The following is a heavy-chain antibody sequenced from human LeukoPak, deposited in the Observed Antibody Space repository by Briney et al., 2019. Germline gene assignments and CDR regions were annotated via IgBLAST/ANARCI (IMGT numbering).Heavy chain of an antibody. CDR2: VNQDGTQK. V-gene: IGHV3-7*01. J-gene: IGHJ4*01. CDR1: GFTFNKYW. CDR3: VRDVSSGWAFDY. D-gene: IGHD6-19*01. Sequence: GGSLRLSCSASGFTFNKYWMSCIRQLPGQGLEWVANVNQDGTQKYYVDSVKGRFTNSRDNARNLLYLQMNSLRAEDTAVYYCVRDVSSGWAFDYWGHGTLVTVSS.